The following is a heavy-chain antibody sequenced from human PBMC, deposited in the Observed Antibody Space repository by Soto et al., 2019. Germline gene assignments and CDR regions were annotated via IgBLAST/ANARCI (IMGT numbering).Heavy chain of an antibody. CDR2: ISAYNGNT. CDR3: ARDRDGSCLDSVEELQQ. J-gene: IGHJ1*01. D-gene: IGHD6-19*01. CDR1: GYSFANYG. Sequence: XSVKVPCNAAGYSFANYGISWGRQAPGQGLEWMGWISAYNGNTNYAQKFQCRVTMTTDTSTSTAYMELRSLRSGDTAVYYWARDRDGSCLDSVEELQQWGQGPLVTGSP. V-gene: IGHV1-18*01.